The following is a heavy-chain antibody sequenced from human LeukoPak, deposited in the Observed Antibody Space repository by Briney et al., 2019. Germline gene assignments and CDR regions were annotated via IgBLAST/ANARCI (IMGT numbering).Heavy chain of an antibody. D-gene: IGHD3-16*01. Sequence: GGSLRLSCSASVFTFTSYAMHWVRQAPGKGLESVSAISSGGGSTYYADSVKGRFTISRDSSKNTLYLQMSSLSAEDTAEYYCVNTSVWIYRCGQGTLVTVSS. CDR3: VNTSVWIYR. CDR1: VFTFTSYA. V-gene: IGHV3-64D*09. CDR2: ISSGGGST. J-gene: IGHJ5*02.